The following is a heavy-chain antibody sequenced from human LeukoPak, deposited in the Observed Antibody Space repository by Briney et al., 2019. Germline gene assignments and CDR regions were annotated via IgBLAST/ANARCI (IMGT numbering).Heavy chain of an antibody. CDR1: GGPISSYY. CDR2: IYYSWST. CDR3: ARAPLIGYCSSTSCYAGRYGMDV. Sequence: SETLSLTCTVSGGPISSYYWIWIRQPPGKGLEGMGYIYYSWSTNYNPSLKRRGTISVDTSKNQFSLKLSSVTAADTAVYYCARAPLIGYCSSTSCYAGRYGMDVWGQGTTVTVSS. V-gene: IGHV4-59*01. J-gene: IGHJ6*02. D-gene: IGHD2-2*01.